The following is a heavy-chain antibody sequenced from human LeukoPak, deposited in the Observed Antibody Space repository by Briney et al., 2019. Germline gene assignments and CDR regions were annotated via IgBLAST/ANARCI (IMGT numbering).Heavy chain of an antibody. CDR2: TDTSGNYI. Sequence: GGSLRLSCAASGFTFSNYGMNCVRQAPGKGLGWVSFTDTSGNYIYYGDSVKGRFTTSRDNAKNLVFLQMNGLRAEDTAVYYCARGRSITLLRGVAMSDGFDIWGQGAMVAVSS. V-gene: IGHV3-21*01. CDR3: ARGRSITLLRGVAMSDGFDI. J-gene: IGHJ3*02. D-gene: IGHD3-10*01. CDR1: GFTFSNYG.